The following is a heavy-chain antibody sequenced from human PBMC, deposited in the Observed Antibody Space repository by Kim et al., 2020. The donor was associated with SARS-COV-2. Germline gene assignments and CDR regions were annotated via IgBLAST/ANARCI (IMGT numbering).Heavy chain of an antibody. CDR1: GFTFSNAW. Sequence: GGSLRLSCAASGFTFSNAWMSWVRQAPGKGLEWVGRIKSKTDGGTTDYAAPVKGRFTISRDDSKNTLYLQMNSLKTEDTAVYYCTTEWYYYDSSGNDYWGQGTLVTVSS. V-gene: IGHV3-15*01. J-gene: IGHJ4*02. CDR3: TTEWYYYDSSGNDY. D-gene: IGHD3-22*01. CDR2: IKSKTDGGTT.